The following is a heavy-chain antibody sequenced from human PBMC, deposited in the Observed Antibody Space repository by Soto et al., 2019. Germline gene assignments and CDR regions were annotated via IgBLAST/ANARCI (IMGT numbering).Heavy chain of an antibody. CDR3: ARGVKVRGVIISPYYYYMDV. D-gene: IGHD3-10*01. CDR2: INHSGST. V-gene: IGHV4-34*01. Sequence: QVQLQQWGAGLLKPSETLSLTCAVYGGSFSGYYWSWIRQPPGKGLEWIGEINHSGSTNYNPSLKTRVTISVDTSKNQFCLKLSSVTAAYTAVYYCARGVKVRGVIISPYYYYMDVWGKGTTVTVSS. CDR1: GGSFSGYY. J-gene: IGHJ6*03.